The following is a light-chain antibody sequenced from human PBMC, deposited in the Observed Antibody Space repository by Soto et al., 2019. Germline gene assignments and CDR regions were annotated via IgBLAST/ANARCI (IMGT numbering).Light chain of an antibody. Sequence: ENVLTQSPGTLSLSPGERATLSCRASQSITSYLAWYQQKPGQAPRLLIYDVSKRATGIPARFSGSGSGTDFTLTICSLEPEDFAVYYCQQRINWPLTFGGGTKVEIK. CDR1: QSITSY. J-gene: IGKJ4*01. CDR2: DVS. CDR3: QQRINWPLT. V-gene: IGKV3-11*01.